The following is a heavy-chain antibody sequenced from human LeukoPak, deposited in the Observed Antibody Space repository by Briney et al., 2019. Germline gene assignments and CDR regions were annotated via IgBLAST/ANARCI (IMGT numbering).Heavy chain of an antibody. J-gene: IGHJ4*02. Sequence: GGSLRLSCAASGFTFSSYWMHWVRQAPGKGLVWVSRINSDGSSTSYADSVKGRFTISRDNAKNTLYLQMNSLRAEDTAVYYCLASGYYILTGYYDPAPNFDYWRQGTLVTVSS. CDR3: LASGYYILTGYYDPAPNFDY. CDR1: GFTFSSYW. CDR2: INSDGSST. V-gene: IGHV3-74*01. D-gene: IGHD3-9*01.